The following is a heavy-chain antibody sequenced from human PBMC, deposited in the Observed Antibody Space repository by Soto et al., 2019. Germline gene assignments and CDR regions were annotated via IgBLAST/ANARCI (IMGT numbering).Heavy chain of an antibody. CDR2: ISYDGSNK. J-gene: IGHJ3*02. V-gene: IGHV3-30-3*01. CDR1: GFTFSSYA. CDR3: ARGRGAYDFWTLDHACDI. Sequence: QVQLVESGGGLVQPGRSLRLSCAASGFTFSSYAMHWVRQAPGKGLEWVAVISYDGSNKYYADSVKGQFTISRDNSKNTPYLQMNSLRAEDTAVYYCARGRGAYDFWTLDHACDIWGQGTMVTVSS. D-gene: IGHD3-3*01.